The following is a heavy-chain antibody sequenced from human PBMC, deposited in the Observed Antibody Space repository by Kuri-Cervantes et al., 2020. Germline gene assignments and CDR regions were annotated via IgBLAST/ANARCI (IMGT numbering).Heavy chain of an antibody. CDR1: GSTFSSYA. CDR2: ISGSGGST. V-gene: IGHV3-23*01. Sequence: GESLKISCAASGSTFSSYAMSWVRQAPGKGLEWVSAISGSGGSTYYADSVKGRFTISRDNSKNTLYLQMNSLRAEDTAVYYCAKGSTAAGPFDYWGQGTLVTVSS. J-gene: IGHJ4*02. D-gene: IGHD6-13*01. CDR3: AKGSTAAGPFDY.